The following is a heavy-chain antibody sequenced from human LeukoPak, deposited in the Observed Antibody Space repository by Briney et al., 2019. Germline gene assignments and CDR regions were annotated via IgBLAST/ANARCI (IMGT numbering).Heavy chain of an antibody. CDR2: VYYSGST. CDR1: GGSISTYY. CDR3: ARSFSPNYYDLLDY. V-gene: IGHV4-59*01. D-gene: IGHD3-22*01. Sequence: SETLSLTCTVSGGSISTYYWSWIRQPPGKGLEWIGYVYYSGSTNYNPSLKSRVTISLDTSKNQFSLKLNSVTAADTAMYYCARSFSPNYYDLLDYWGQGTLVTVSS. J-gene: IGHJ4*02.